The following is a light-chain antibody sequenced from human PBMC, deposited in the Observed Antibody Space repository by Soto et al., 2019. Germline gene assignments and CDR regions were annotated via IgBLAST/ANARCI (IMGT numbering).Light chain of an antibody. CDR2: VAF. CDR1: QGIRND. CDR3: LRDYRYTLT. J-gene: IGKJ1*01. Sequence: ATLITHWTSSRCALGVDRGIIACRASQGIRNDLGWYQQKPGTAPKRLIYVAFSLQSGVPSRSSGRGAGTDFTLTISSLQPDDCATYYWLRDYRYTLTFGQGTKVDIK. V-gene: IGKV1-6*01.